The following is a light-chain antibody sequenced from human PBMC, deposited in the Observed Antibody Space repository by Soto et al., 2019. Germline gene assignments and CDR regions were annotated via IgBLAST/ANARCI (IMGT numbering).Light chain of an antibody. CDR3: QQRYCTART. J-gene: IGKJ5*01. CDR1: PKICSY. CDR2: GAS. Sequence: VQIAHSPSSLSPSVLDRVTITCRASPKICSYLNWYQQEPGEGPKLLIYGASSLPSGGPSRFSGSGSGTDFTLTISRLPPEDFASYYCQQRYCTARTFGQGARREIK. V-gene: IGKV1-39*01.